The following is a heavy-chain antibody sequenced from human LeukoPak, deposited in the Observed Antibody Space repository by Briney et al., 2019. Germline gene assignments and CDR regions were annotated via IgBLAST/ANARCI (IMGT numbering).Heavy chain of an antibody. J-gene: IGHJ5*02. CDR1: GYTFTTFA. V-gene: IGHV1-3*01. CDR2: INAGNGNT. CDR3: ARDSRTISNWFDT. D-gene: IGHD1-1*01. Sequence: ASVKVSCKASGYTFTTFAIHWARQVPGQSLEWMGWINAGNGNTKYSQNFQGRVTITRDTSASTAYMELSSLTSEDTAVYYCARDSRTISNWFDTWGQGTPVTVSS.